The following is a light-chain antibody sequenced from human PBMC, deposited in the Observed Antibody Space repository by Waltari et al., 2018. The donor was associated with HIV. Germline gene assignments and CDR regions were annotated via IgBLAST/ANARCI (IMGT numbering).Light chain of an antibody. CDR3: SSYTSSSTRV. Sequence: QSALTQPASVSGSPGQSITISCTGTSSDVGGYNYVSWYQRHPGKAPKLIIYVVSNRPSWVSNRFSGSKSGNRASLTISGLQAEDEADYYCSSYTSSSTRVFGGGTTVTVL. J-gene: IGLJ3*02. CDR2: VVS. CDR1: SSDVGGYNY. V-gene: IGLV2-14*03.